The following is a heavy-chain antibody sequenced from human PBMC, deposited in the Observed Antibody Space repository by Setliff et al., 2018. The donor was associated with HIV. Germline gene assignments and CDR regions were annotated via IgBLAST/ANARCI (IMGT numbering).Heavy chain of an antibody. CDR1: GYTFTSYG. D-gene: IGHD6-19*01. CDR3: ARPIAVAGIYYFDY. V-gene: IGHV1-18*01. Sequence: GASVKVSCKASGYTFTSYGISWVRQAPGQGLEWMGWISGYNGNTNYAQKLQGRVTMTTDTSTSTAYTELRGLRSDDTAVYYCARPIAVAGIYYFDYWGQGTLVTVSS. CDR2: ISGYNGNT. J-gene: IGHJ4*02.